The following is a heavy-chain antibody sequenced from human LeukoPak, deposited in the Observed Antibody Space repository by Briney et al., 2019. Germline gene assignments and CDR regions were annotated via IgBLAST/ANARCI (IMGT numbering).Heavy chain of an antibody. CDR1: GFTFSNYA. Sequence: GGSLRLSCAVSGFTFSNYAMTWVRQAAGKGLEWVSATSGSGDNTYYADSVKGRCTVSRDNSKNTLYVQMKSLRAEDTAVYYCAKDFVVVPGNVNYFDSWGQGTLVTVSS. D-gene: IGHD2-21*02. V-gene: IGHV3-23*01. CDR3: AKDFVVVPGNVNYFDS. J-gene: IGHJ4*02. CDR2: TSGSGDNT.